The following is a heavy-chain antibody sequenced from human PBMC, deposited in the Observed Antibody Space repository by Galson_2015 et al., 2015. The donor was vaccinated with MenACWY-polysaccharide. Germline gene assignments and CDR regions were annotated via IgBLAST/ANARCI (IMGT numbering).Heavy chain of an antibody. V-gene: IGHV3-48*01. CDR2: ISSSSSII. CDR1: GFTFGSYS. Sequence: SLRLSCAASGFTFGSYSMNWVRQAPGKGLEWVSYISSSSSIIYYADSVKGRFTISRDNAKNSVYLQMNSLRGEDTAVYYCAREGLTDSYFDYWGQGILVTVSS. CDR3: AREGLTDSYFDY. J-gene: IGHJ4*02. D-gene: IGHD3-9*01.